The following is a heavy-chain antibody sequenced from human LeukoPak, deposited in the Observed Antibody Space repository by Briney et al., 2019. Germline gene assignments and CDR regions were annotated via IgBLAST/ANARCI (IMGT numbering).Heavy chain of an antibody. J-gene: IGHJ6*02. CDR2: INPRGST. Sequence: SETLSLTCGVSGGSFSSHYWTWIRQPPGKGLEWIGEINPRGSTNYNPSLKSRVTISVDTSKNQFSLKLSSVTAADTAVYYCASLRYYYDSSGYYSGMDVWGQGTTVTVSS. CDR3: ASLRYYYDSSGYYSGMDV. CDR1: GGSFSSHY. D-gene: IGHD3-22*01. V-gene: IGHV4-34*01.